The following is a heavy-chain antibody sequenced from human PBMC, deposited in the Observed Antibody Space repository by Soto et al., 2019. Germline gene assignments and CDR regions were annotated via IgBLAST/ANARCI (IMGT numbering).Heavy chain of an antibody. CDR3: AREPTTVTNYYYYALDV. CDR2: ISHSGST. Sequence: SETLSLTCTVSGGSVSSGSYYWSWIRQPPGKGLEWIGYISHSGSTNYNPSLKSRVTISVDTSKNQFSLKLSSVTAADTAVYYCAREPTTVTNYYYYALDVWGQGTTVTVSS. V-gene: IGHV4-61*01. CDR1: GGSVSSGSYY. D-gene: IGHD4-17*01. J-gene: IGHJ6*02.